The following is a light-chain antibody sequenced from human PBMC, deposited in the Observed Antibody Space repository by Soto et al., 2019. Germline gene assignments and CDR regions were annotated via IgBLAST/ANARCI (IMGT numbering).Light chain of an antibody. CDR2: AAS. Sequence: EIQLTQSPSSLSESLGDRVTIICRASQSISGYLNWYHQKPGKAPKPLIYAASSLQSGVPSRFSGSESGTDFTLTITSLQPQFFATQYSQQCSIIPFTFRQGTR. V-gene: IGKV1-39*01. J-gene: IGKJ5*01. CDR1: QSISGY. CDR3: QQCSIIPFT.